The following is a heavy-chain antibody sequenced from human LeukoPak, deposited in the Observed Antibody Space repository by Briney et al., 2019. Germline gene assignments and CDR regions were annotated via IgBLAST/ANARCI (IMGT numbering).Heavy chain of an antibody. D-gene: IGHD3-3*01. J-gene: IGHJ6*02. CDR1: GFTVSSTY. V-gene: IGHV3-66*02. CDR3: ASKRAIRRSAYGLDV. CDR2: IYTGGST. Sequence: GGSLRLSCAASGFTVSSTYMSWVRQAPGKGLEGVSVIYTGGSTFYADSVKGRFTISRDTSPNTLYLQMTTLSGADTAVYYCASKRAIRRSAYGLDVWGQGTTVTVSS.